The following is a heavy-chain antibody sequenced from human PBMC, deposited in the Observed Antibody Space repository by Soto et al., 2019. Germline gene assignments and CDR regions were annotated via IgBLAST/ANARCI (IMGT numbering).Heavy chain of an antibody. CDR2: IYYSGST. V-gene: IGHV4-31*03. CDR3: ARHTGVLLEWLYDFDY. D-gene: IGHD3-3*01. CDR1: GGSISSGGYY. Sequence: SETLSLTCTVSGGSISSGGYYWSWIRQHPGKGLEWIGYIYYSGSTYYNPSLKSRVTISVDTSKNQFSLKLSSVTAADTAVYYCARHTGVLLEWLYDFDYWGQGTLVTVSS. J-gene: IGHJ4*02.